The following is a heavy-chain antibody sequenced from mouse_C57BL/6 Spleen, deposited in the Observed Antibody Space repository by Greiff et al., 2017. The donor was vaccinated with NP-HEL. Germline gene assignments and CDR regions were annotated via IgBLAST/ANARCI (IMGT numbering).Heavy chain of an antibody. D-gene: IGHD1-1*01. V-gene: IGHV5-4*03. CDR3: ARALITTVVGAMDY. CDR1: GFTFSSYA. Sequence: EVMLVESGGGLVKPGGSLKLSCAASGFTFSSYAMSWVRQTPEKRLEWVATISDGGSYTYYPDNVKGRFTISRDNAKNNLYLQMSHLKSEDTAMYYCARALITTVVGAMDYWGQGTSVTVSS. CDR2: ISDGGSYT. J-gene: IGHJ4*01.